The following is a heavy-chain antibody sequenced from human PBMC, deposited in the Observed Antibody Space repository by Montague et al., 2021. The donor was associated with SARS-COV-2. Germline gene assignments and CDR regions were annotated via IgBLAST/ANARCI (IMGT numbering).Heavy chain of an antibody. V-gene: IGHV4-34*01. CDR1: GGSFSGYY. J-gene: IGHJ4*03. CDR3: ARRGSSVCGVTVSAELDY. D-gene: IGHD3-3*01. Sequence: SETLSLTCAVYGGSFSGYYWSWIRQPPEKGLEWIGEINQSGRTNNNPSLKSRVIISVDTSKNQFSLKLSSVTAADTAVYYCARRGSSVCGVTVSAELDYWGPGILVIGSS. CDR2: INQSGRT.